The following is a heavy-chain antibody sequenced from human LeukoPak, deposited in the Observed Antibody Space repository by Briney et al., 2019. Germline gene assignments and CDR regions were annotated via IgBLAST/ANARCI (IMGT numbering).Heavy chain of an antibody. CDR2: IYYSGST. Sequence: PSETLSLTCTVSGGSITNYYWSWIRQPPGKGLECIGYIYYSGSTNYNPSLKIRVTISLHTSKTQSSLKLNSVTAADTAVYYCARGVPYGPSYEFFDYWGQGTLVTVSS. D-gene: IGHD3-10*01. V-gene: IGHV4-59*01. CDR3: ARGVPYGPSYEFFDY. J-gene: IGHJ4*02. CDR1: GGSITNYY.